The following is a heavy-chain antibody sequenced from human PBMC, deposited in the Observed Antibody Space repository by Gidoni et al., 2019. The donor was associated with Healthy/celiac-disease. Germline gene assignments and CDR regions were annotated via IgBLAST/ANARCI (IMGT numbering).Heavy chain of an antibody. D-gene: IGHD3-22*01. CDR3: ARPYYYDSSGYGY. J-gene: IGHJ4*02. CDR1: GGSISSSSYS. Sequence: QLQLQESGPGLVKPSETLSLTCTVPGGSISSSSYSGGWIRKPPGKGLEWVGSIYYSGSTYYNPSLKSRVTISVDTSKNQFSLKLSSVTAADTAVYYWARPYYYDSSGYGYWGQGTLVTVSS. V-gene: IGHV4-39*01. CDR2: IYYSGST.